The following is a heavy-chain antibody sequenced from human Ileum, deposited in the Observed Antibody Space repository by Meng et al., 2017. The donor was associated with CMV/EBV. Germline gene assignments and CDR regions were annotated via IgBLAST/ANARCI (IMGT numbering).Heavy chain of an antibody. J-gene: IGHJ5*02. D-gene: IGHD3-9*01. CDR2: ISQSGST. CDR1: SGSFRGYY. V-gene: IGHV4-34*01. CDR3: AGTDTLTGYAS. Sequence: SETLSLTCAVYSGSFRGYYWSWIRQPPGRGLEWIGEISQSGSTKYNQSLASRVTITIDMAKKQVSLNLNSVAAADTAMYYCAGTDTLTGYASWGQGTLVTVSS.